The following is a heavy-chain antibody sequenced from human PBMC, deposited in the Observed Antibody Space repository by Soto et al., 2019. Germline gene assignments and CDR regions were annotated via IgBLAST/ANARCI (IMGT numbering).Heavy chain of an antibody. D-gene: IGHD4-17*01. CDR3: ARDRNYGDFDY. V-gene: IGHV1-18*01. CDR2: ISAYNGNT. J-gene: IGHJ4*02. Sequence: ASVKVSCKASVYTFNSYGISWVRQAPGQGLEWMGWISAYNGNTNYAQKLQGRVTMTTDTSTSTAYMELRSLRSDDTAVYYCARDRNYGDFDYWGQGTLVTVSS. CDR1: VYTFNSYG.